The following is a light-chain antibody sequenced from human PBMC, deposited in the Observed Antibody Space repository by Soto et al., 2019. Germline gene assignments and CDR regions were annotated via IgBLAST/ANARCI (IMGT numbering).Light chain of an antibody. J-gene: IGKJ4*01. V-gene: IGKV1-33*01. CDR2: DAS. CDR1: QGINNY. CDR3: QHYDNLPLT. Sequence: DIQMTQSPSSLSASVGDRVTITCRASQGINNYLAWYQQKPGKAPKLLIFDASNLETGVPSRFSGSGSRTHFSLTINNLQPEDVGTYFCQHYDNLPLTFGGGTKVDIK.